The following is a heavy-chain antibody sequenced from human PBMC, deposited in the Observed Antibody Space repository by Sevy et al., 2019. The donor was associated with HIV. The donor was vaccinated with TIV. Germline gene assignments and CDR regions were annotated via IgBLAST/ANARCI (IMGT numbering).Heavy chain of an antibody. Sequence: GGSLRLSCAASGFTFSSYSMNWVRQAPGKGLEWVSSISSSSSYIYYADSVKGRFTISGDKAKNSLYLQMNSLRAEDTAVYYCAGSGYDLSGLHFDYWGQGTLVTVSS. CDR3: AGSGYDLSGLHFDY. V-gene: IGHV3-21*01. J-gene: IGHJ4*02. CDR1: GFTFSSYS. D-gene: IGHD5-12*01. CDR2: ISSSSSYI.